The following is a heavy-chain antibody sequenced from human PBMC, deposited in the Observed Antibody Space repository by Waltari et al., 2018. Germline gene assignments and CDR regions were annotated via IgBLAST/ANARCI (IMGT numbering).Heavy chain of an antibody. CDR1: GFTVGTVG. Sequence: QVQVVESGGGGVRPGGCLRLSWAAAGFTVGTVGMHWGRQAPGKGLEWVAVIQYDGSIKNYADSVKGRFTISRENSKHTLYLEMNSLRAEDTAVYYCAREFSRICFHALDGWGQGTAVTVSS. D-gene: IGHD3-3*02. J-gene: IGHJ6*02. CDR2: IQYDGSIK. CDR3: AREFSRICFHALDG. V-gene: IGHV3-33*05.